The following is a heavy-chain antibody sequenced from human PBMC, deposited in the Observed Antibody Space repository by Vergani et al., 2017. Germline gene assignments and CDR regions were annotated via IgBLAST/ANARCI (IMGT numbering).Heavy chain of an antibody. CDR3: ARDLYGDYSGWFDP. D-gene: IGHD4-17*01. CDR2: IYYSGST. Sequence: QLQLQESGPGLVKPSETLSLTCTVSGGSISSSSYYWGWIRQPPGKGLEWIGSIYYSGSTYYNPSLKSRVTISVDTSKNQFALKLSSVTAADTAVYYCARDLYGDYSGWFDPWGQGTLVTVSS. V-gene: IGHV4-39*07. CDR1: GGSISSSSYY. J-gene: IGHJ5*02.